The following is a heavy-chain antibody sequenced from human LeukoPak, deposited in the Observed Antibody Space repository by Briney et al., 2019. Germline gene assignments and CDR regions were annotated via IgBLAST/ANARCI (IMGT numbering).Heavy chain of an antibody. CDR2: IKTDGSYT. Sequence: PGGSLRLSCAASGFTFSSYWMHWVRQAQGKGLGWVSRIKTDGSYTSSAESVKGRFTVSRDNAKNTLYLQMNSLRVEDTAVYYCVRWQDIWGQGTMVTVSS. V-gene: IGHV3-74*01. J-gene: IGHJ3*02. CDR3: VRWQDI. CDR1: GFTFSSYW.